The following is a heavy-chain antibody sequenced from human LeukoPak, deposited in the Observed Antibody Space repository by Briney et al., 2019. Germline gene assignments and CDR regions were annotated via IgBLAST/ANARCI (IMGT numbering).Heavy chain of an antibody. J-gene: IGHJ6*03. CDR2: IRYDGGNK. V-gene: IGHV3-30*02. CDR3: AKAEKTDYYYYYMDV. D-gene: IGHD1-1*01. CDR1: GFTFSSYG. Sequence: GGSLRLSCAASGFTFSSYGMHWVRQAPGKGLEWVAFIRYDGGNKYYADSVKGRFTISRDNSKNTLYLQMNSLRAEDTAVYYCAKAEKTDYYYYYMDVWGKGTTVTVSS.